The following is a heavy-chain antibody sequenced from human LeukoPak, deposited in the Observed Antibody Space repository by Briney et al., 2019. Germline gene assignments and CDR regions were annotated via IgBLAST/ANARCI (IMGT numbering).Heavy chain of an antibody. D-gene: IGHD2-21*01. V-gene: IGHV4-39*07. J-gene: IGHJ4*02. CDR3: ARDRGYCGGDCYANDY. CDR1: GGSVRSSDFY. CDR2: IYYNGAT. Sequence: PSETLSLICTVSGGSVRSSDFYWAWIRQSPGKGLEWIATIYYNGATQYNPSLKSRVTISVDTSKNQFSLKMTSVTAADTAVYFCARDRGYCGGDCYANDYWGQGTLVIVSS.